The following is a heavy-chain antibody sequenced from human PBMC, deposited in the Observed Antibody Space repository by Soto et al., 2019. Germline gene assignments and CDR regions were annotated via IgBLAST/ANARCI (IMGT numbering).Heavy chain of an antibody. J-gene: IGHJ6*02. D-gene: IGHD2-21*02. CDR1: GLSLSTIGEG. CDR3: VQTRCGGDCLQSYSSHSYYGLDV. CDR2: VYWDDDK. Sequence: QITLKESGPPLVKPTQTLTLTCTFSGLSLSTIGEGVGWIRQPPGKALEWLALVYWDDDKRYSPSLKSRLTITQDTSVNQVVLTMTNMGPVDTATYYCVQTRCGGDCLQSYSSHSYYGLDVWGQGTTVTVSS. V-gene: IGHV2-5*02.